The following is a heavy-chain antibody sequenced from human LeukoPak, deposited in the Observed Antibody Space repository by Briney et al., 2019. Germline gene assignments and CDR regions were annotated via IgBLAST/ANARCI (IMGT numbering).Heavy chain of an antibody. V-gene: IGHV3-30-3*01. CDR2: ISYDGSNE. CDR1: GFTFSSYA. CDR3: VRGPERTGVGTRYYYDMDV. J-gene: IGHJ6*02. D-gene: IGHD2-8*01. Sequence: PGGSLRLSCAASGFTFSSYAMHWVRQAPGKGLEWVAVISYDGSNEYYADSVKGRFTISRDNSKNTLYLQMNSLRAEDTAVYYCVRGPERTGVGTRYYYDMDVWGQGTTVTVSS.